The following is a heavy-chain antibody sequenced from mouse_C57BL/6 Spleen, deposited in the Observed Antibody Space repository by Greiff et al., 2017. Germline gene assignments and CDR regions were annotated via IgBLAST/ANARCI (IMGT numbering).Heavy chain of an antibody. Sequence: EVQLVESGGGLVQPGGSMKLSCVASGFTFSNYWMNWVRQSPEKGLEWVAQIRLKTDNYATHYAESVKGRFTISRDDSKSSVYLQMDTLRAEDTGIYYCTGANSLDYWGQGTTLTVSS. CDR1: GFTFSNYW. CDR2: IRLKTDNYAT. V-gene: IGHV6-3*01. D-gene: IGHD4-1*01. CDR3: TGANSLDY. J-gene: IGHJ2*01.